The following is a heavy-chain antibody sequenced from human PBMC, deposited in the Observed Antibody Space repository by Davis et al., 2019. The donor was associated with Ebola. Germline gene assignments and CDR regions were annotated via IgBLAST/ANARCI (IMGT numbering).Heavy chain of an antibody. D-gene: IGHD2-15*01. Sequence: GESLKISCAASGFTLSTYWMHWVRQAPGKGLMWVSRVNGGGTDAGYADSVKGRFTISRDNAKNTLYLQMNSLRADDTAVYYCANDKWSLDIRGQGTMVTVSS. CDR2: VNGGGTDA. V-gene: IGHV3-74*01. CDR1: GFTLSTYW. CDR3: ANDKWSLDI. J-gene: IGHJ3*02.